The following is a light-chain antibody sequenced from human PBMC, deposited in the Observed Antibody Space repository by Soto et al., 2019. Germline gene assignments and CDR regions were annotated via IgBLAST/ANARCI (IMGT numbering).Light chain of an antibody. V-gene: IGKV3-11*01. CDR1: QSVSSY. CDR3: QQRSNWPIT. CDR2: DAS. J-gene: IGKJ5*01. Sequence: EIVLTQSPATLSLYPGERATLSCRASQSVSSYLAWYQQKPGQAPRLLIYDASNRATGIPARFSGSGSGTDFTLTISSLEPEDFAVYYCQQRSNWPITFGQGTRLENK.